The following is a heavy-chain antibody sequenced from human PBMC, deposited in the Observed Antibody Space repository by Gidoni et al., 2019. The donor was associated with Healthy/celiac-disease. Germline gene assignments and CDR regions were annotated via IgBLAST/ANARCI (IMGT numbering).Heavy chain of an antibody. V-gene: IGHV1-46*01. CDR3: ARDDYGDYGVDY. CDR1: GTPFTSYY. CDR2: INPSGGST. Sequence: QVQLVQSGAEVKKPGASVKVSCKASGTPFTSYYMHWVRKAPGQGLEWMGIINPSGGSTSYAQKFQGRVTMTRDTSTSTVYMELSSLRSEDTAVYYCARDDYGDYGVDYWGQGTLVTVSS. D-gene: IGHD4-17*01. J-gene: IGHJ4*02.